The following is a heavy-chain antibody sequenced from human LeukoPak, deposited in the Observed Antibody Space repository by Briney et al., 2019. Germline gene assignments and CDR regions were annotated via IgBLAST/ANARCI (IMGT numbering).Heavy chain of an antibody. V-gene: IGHV3-7*01. J-gene: IGHJ4*02. D-gene: IGHD1-26*01. CDR2: IKQDGSEK. CDR3: ASEEGAQSY. CDR1: GFTFSSYA. Sequence: GGSLRLSCAASGFTFSSYAMHWVRQAPGKGLEWVANIKQDGSEKYYVDSVKGRFTISRDNAKNSLYLQMNSLRAEDTAVYYCASEEGAQSYWGQGTLVTVSS.